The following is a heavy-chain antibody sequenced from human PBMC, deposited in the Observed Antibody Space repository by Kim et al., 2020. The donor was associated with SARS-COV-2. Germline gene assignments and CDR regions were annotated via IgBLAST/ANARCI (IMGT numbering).Heavy chain of an antibody. J-gene: IGHJ6*02. Sequence: GGSLRLSCAASGFTFSSYSMIWVRQAPGKGLEWVSTITTDSNYIYYATSVKGRFTISRDNARHSLFLQMNSLRVDDTAVYYCVREDRSANYYGLDVWGQG. CDR1: GFTFSSYS. CDR2: ITTDSNYI. CDR3: VREDRSANYYGLDV. V-gene: IGHV3-21*01.